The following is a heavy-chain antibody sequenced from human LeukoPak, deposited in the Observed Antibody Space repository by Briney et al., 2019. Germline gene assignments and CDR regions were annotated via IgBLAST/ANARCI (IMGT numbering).Heavy chain of an antibody. Sequence: SETLSLTCTVSGYSISSGYYWGWIRQPPGKGLEWIGSIYHSGSTYYNPSLKSRVNISLDTSENQFSLKLSSVTAADTAVYYCARALGAFDIWGQGTMVTVSS. CDR3: ARALGAFDI. CDR2: IYHSGST. CDR1: GYSISSGYY. J-gene: IGHJ3*02. V-gene: IGHV4-38-2*02.